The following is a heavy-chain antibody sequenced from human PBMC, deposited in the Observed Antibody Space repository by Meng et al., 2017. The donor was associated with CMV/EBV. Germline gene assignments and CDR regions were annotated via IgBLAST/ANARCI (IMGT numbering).Heavy chain of an antibody. CDR2: INHSGST. CDR1: GGSFSGYY. V-gene: IGHV4-34*01. CDR3: ARVWDSGWDY. Sequence: VQLRRWGAGLLKPSETLSLTCAVYGGSFSGYYWSWIRQPPGKGLEWIGEINHSGSTNYNPSLKSRVTISVDTSKNQFSLKLSSVTAADTAVYYCARVWDSGWDYWGQGTLVTVSS. J-gene: IGHJ4*02. D-gene: IGHD3-22*01.